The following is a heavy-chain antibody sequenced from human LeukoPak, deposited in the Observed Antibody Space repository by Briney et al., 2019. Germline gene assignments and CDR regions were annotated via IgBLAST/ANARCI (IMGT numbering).Heavy chain of an antibody. CDR2: ISDSGGNT. CDR3: ARRDSSGYYSYFDY. D-gene: IGHD3-22*01. J-gene: IGHJ4*02. CDR1: GFTFSSYA. V-gene: IGHV3-23*01. Sequence: TGGSLRLSCAASGFTFSSYAMSWVRQAPGKGLDWVSTISDSGGNTNYADSVKGRFTISRDNSKNTLYLQMNSLRAEDTAVYYCARRDSSGYYSYFDYWGQGTLVTVSS.